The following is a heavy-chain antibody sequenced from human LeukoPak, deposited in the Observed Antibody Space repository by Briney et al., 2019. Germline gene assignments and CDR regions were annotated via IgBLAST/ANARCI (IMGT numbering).Heavy chain of an antibody. J-gene: IGHJ4*02. CDR1: GFTFSSYW. Sequence: GGSPRLSCAASGFTFSSYWMSWVRQAPGKGLEWVANIKQDGSEKYYVDSVKGRFTISRDNAKNSLYLQMNSLRAEDTAVYYCARDTRWLQLRIFDYWGQGTLVTVSS. CDR3: ARDTRWLQLRIFDY. D-gene: IGHD5-24*01. V-gene: IGHV3-7*01. CDR2: IKQDGSEK.